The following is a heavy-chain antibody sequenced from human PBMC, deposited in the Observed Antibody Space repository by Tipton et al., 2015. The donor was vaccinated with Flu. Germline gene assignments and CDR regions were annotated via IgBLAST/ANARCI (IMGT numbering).Heavy chain of an antibody. CDR2: INHSGSS. D-gene: IGHD3-16*01. Sequence: TLSLTCAVYGGSFSDHYWTWLRQAPGKGLEWIGEINHSGSSNYNPSLKSRLTISVDTSKNQFSLKVRSLTAADTAVYYCARGRVRGGLWGQGTLVTVSS. CDR3: ARGRVRGGL. V-gene: IGHV4-34*01. J-gene: IGHJ4*02. CDR1: GGSFSDHY.